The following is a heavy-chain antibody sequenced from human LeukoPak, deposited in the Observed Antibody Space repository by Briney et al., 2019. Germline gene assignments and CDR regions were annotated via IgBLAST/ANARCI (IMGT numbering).Heavy chain of an antibody. CDR1: GGSISSGGYS. V-gene: IGHV4-30-2*01. Sequence: SQTLSLTCAVSGGSISSGGYSWSWIRQPPGKGLEWIGYIYHSGSTYYNPSLKSRVTISVDRSKNQFSLKLSSVTAADTAVYYCARVIAAAGTNWFDPWGQGTLVTVSP. CDR2: IYHSGST. J-gene: IGHJ5*02. D-gene: IGHD6-13*01. CDR3: ARVIAAAGTNWFDP.